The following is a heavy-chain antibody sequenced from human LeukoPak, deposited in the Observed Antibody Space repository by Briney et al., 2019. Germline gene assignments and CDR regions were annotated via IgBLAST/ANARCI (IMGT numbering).Heavy chain of an antibody. J-gene: IGHJ4*02. CDR3: ARANGPVAHYFDY. Sequence: PRASVKVSCKASGYTFTSYGISWVRQAPGQGLEWMGGIIPIFGTANYAQKFQGRVTITADESTSTAYMELSSLRSEDTAVYYCARANGPVAHYFDYWGQGTLVTVSS. CDR2: IIPIFGTA. V-gene: IGHV1-69*13. CDR1: GYTFTSYG. D-gene: IGHD2-8*01.